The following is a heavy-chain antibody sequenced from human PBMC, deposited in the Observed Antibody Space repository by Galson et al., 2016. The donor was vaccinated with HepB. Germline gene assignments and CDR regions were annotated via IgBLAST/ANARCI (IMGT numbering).Heavy chain of an antibody. CDR2: ISGSGGST. D-gene: IGHD6-19*01. Sequence: SLRLSCAASGFTSSSYAMSWVRQAPGKGLEWVSAISGSGGSTYHADSVKGRFTISRDNSKNTLNLQMNSLRAEDTALYYCAKAKDRGYDSGCLDNWGQGTLVIVSS. J-gene: IGHJ4*02. CDR3: AKAKDRGYDSGCLDN. V-gene: IGHV3-23*01. CDR1: GFTSSSYA.